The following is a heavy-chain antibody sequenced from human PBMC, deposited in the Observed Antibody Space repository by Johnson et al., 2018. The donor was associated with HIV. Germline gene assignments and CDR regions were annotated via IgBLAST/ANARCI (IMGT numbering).Heavy chain of an antibody. CDR3: ASLIAAAGDDAFDI. V-gene: IGHV3-30-3*01. D-gene: IGHD6-13*01. Sequence: QVQLVESGGGVVQPGRSLRLSCAASGFTFRSYAMHWVRQAPGKGLEWVAVISYDGSNKYYADSVKGRFTISRDNSKNTLYLQMNSLRAEDTAVYYCASLIAAAGDDAFDIWGQGTMVTVSS. CDR1: GFTFRSYA. CDR2: ISYDGSNK. J-gene: IGHJ3*02.